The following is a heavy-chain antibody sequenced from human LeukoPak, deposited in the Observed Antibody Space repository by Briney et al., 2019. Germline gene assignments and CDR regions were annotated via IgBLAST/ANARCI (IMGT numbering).Heavy chain of an antibody. V-gene: IGHV4-31*03. D-gene: IGHD7-27*01. Sequence: SETLSLTCTVSGGSISSGGYYWIWIRQHPGKGLEWIGYIYYSGSTYYNPSLKSRVTISVDTSKNQFSLKLSSVTAADTAVYYCARELGMPPLFDPWGQGTLVTVSS. CDR2: IYYSGST. CDR1: GGSISSGGYY. J-gene: IGHJ5*02. CDR3: ARELGMPPLFDP.